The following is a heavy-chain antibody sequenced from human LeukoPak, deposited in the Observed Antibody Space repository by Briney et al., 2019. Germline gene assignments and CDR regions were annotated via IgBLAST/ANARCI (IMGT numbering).Heavy chain of an antibody. CDR3: ARGYYDSSDPTPLY. CDR1: GFTFTDYW. Sequence: GGSLRLSCAASGFTFTDYWMHWVRHAPGRGLVWISRISSDGITTNYADSVMGRFTISRDNDKNTVYLQMNSLRAEDTAFYYCARGYYDSSDPTPLYWGHVTLVTFSS. J-gene: IGHJ4*03. D-gene: IGHD3-22*01. V-gene: IGHV3-74*01. CDR2: ISSDGITT.